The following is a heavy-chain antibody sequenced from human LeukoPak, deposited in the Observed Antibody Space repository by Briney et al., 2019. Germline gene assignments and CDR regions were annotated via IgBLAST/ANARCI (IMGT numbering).Heavy chain of an antibody. D-gene: IGHD2-15*01. CDR2: IWYDGSNK. V-gene: IGHV3-33*01. CDR3: ARDPTSCSGGSCYGLGNAFDI. CDR1: GFTFSSYG. Sequence: GSLRLSCAASGFTFSSYGMHWVRQAPGKGLEWVAVIWYDGSNKYYADSVKGRFTISRDNSKNTLYLQMNSLRAEDTAVYYCARDPTSCSGGSCYGLGNAFDIWGQGTMVTVSS. J-gene: IGHJ3*02.